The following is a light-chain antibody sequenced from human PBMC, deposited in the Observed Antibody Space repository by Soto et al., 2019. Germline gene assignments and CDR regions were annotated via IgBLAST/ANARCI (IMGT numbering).Light chain of an antibody. V-gene: IGKV3-15*01. Sequence: IVMPQSPATLSVAPGESSTLSFRASQNIYYNVAWYPHRPGQAPRLLIYRASTRATGVPARFSGSGSGTEFTLTISSLQSEEFTVYSCIHYHNLWACGQGTKGDIK. J-gene: IGKJ1*01. CDR1: QNIYYN. CDR2: RAS. CDR3: IHYHNLWA.